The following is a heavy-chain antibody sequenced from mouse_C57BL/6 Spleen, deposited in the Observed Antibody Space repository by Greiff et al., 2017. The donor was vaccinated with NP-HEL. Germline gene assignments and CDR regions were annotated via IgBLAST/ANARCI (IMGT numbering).Heavy chain of an antibody. V-gene: IGHV1-80*01. CDR1: GYALSSYW. CDR3: ARDNYGLWYFDV. D-gene: IGHD1-2*01. CDR2: IYPGDGDT. J-gene: IGHJ1*03. Sequence: VQLQESGAELVKPGASVKISCKASGYALSSYWMNWVKQRPGTGLERIGQIYPGDGDTNYNGKFKGKPTLTADKSSSTTYMQLSSLTSEDSAVYFCARDNYGLWYFDVWGTGTTVTVSS.